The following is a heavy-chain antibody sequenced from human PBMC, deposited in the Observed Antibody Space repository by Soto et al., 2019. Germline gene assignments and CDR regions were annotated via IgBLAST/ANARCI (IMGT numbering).Heavy chain of an antibody. D-gene: IGHD5-18*01. J-gene: IGHJ4*02. V-gene: IGHV4-59*01. CDR1: GGSISSYY. CDR3: ARGGYSYGLGNFDY. CDR2: IYYSGST. Sequence: SETLSLTCTVSGGSISSYYWSWIRQPPGKGLEWIGYIYYSGSTNYNPSLKSRVTISVDTSKNQFSLKLSSVTAADTAVYYCARGGYSYGLGNFDYWGQGTLVTVSS.